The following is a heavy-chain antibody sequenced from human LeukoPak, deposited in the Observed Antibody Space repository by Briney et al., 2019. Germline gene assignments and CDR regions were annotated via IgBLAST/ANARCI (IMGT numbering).Heavy chain of an antibody. Sequence: SVKVSCKASGGTFSSYAISWVRQAPGQGLEWMGRIIPILGIANYAQKFQGRVTITAGKSTSTAYMELSSLRSEDTAVYYCAREDGIRWLQPGKWGQGTLVTVSS. V-gene: IGHV1-69*04. D-gene: IGHD5-24*01. CDR2: IIPILGIA. CDR3: AREDGIRWLQPGK. J-gene: IGHJ4*02. CDR1: GGTFSSYA.